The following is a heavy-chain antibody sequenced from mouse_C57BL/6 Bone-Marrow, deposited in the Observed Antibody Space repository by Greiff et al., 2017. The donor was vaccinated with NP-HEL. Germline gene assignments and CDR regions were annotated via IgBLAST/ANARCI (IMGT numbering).Heavy chain of an antibody. Sequence: VKLQQPGAELVRPGSSVKLSCKASGYTFTSYWLDWVKQRPGQGLEWIGNIYPSDSETHYNPKLTDKATLTVDKSSSTAYMQLISLTSDDSAVYYCARGRRFAYWGQGTLVTVSA. V-gene: IGHV1-61*01. CDR1: GYTFTSYW. CDR2: IYPSDSET. J-gene: IGHJ3*01. CDR3: ARGRRFAY.